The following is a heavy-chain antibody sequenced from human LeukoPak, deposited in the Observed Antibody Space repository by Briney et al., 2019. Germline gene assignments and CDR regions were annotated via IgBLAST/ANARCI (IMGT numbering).Heavy chain of an antibody. CDR2: MYYSGST. CDR3: ARGRWHYNWLEP. J-gene: IGHJ5*02. D-gene: IGHD4-23*01. Sequence: SLTLSLTCTVSGGSISTNDYYWTWIRQPPGKGLEWIGHMYYSGSTYYNASLKSRLTISLDTSKNQFSLRVTSVTAADTAVYYCARGRWHYNWLEPWGHGTLVTVSS. CDR1: GGSISTNDYY. V-gene: IGHV4-30-4*01.